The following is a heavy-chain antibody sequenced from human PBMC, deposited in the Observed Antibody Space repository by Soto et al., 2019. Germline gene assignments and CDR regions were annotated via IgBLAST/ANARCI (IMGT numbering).Heavy chain of an antibody. CDR2: IYRGRAT. CDR1: GFSVSNTY. V-gene: IGHV3-53*01. J-gene: IGHJ3*02. D-gene: IGHD6-25*01. CDR3: ARDRSDSSRADSFDI. Sequence: GGSLRLSCAVSGFSVSNTYMSWVRQAPGKGLEWISVIYRGRATYYADSVKGRFTISRDDSRNTVYLQMNSLTTEDTAVYFCARDRSDSSRADSFDIWGQGTMVTVSS.